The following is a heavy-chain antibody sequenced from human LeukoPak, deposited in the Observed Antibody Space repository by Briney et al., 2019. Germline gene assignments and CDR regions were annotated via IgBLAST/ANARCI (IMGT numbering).Heavy chain of an antibody. CDR2: ISGDGSTT. CDR1: GFTFSASW. CDR3: ARSIRGTVCTD. D-gene: IGHD2-8*02. V-gene: IGHV3-74*01. J-gene: IGHJ4*02. Sequence: GGSLRLSCAASGFTFSASWMHWVRQAPGKGLVWVSRISGDGSTTTYADSEKGRFTISRDSAKNTLYLQMNSLRAEDTAVYHCARSIRGTVCTDWGQGTLVTVSS.